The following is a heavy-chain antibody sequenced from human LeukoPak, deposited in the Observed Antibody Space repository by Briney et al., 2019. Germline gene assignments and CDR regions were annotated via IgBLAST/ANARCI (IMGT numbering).Heavy chain of an antibody. CDR3: ARFGSYFEY. CDR1: GGSINNYY. J-gene: IGHJ4*02. D-gene: IGHD3-10*01. V-gene: IGHV4-59*12. Sequence: SETLSLTCTVSGGSINNYYWSWIRQPPGKGLEGIGHIYYSGSNKNNPSLTSRVTMTVDTSKNQFSLKLTSVTAADTAMYFCARFGSYFEYWGQGILVTVSS. CDR2: IYYSGSN.